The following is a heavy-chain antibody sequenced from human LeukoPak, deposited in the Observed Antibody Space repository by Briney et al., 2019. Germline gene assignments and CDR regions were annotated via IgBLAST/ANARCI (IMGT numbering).Heavy chain of an antibody. CDR1: SGSISRYY. CDR3: ERYGLPAAMTFDY. J-gene: IGHJ4*02. CDR2: IYYSRST. D-gene: IGHD2-2*01. V-gene: IGHV4-59*01. Sequence: SEPLSLTCTVSSGSISRYYWSWIRQPPGRGREWGGYIYYSRSTKHNPPLKSRITISVGTSKNQFSLKLSSVTAADTAVYYGERYGLPAAMTFDYWGQGTLVTVS.